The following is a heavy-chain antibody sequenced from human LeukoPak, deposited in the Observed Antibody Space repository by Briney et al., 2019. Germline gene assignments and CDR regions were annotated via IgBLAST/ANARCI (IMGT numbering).Heavy chain of an antibody. CDR3: AKDRSGYHLGSFDY. V-gene: IGHV3-23*01. J-gene: IGHJ4*02. D-gene: IGHD5-12*01. CDR2: ISGIASGGRT. CDR1: GFSFTSFA. Sequence: GGSLRLSCAASGFSFTSFAMSWIRQAPGKGLEWVSGISGIASGGRTDYADSVKGRFTISRDNSKNTLYLQMTSLRAEDTAVYYCAKDRSGYHLGSFDYWGQGTLVTVSS.